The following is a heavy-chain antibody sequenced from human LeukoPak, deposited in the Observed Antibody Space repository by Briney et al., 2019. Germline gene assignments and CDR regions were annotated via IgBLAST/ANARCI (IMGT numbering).Heavy chain of an antibody. J-gene: IGHJ3*02. V-gene: IGHV4-39*07. CDR2: IYYSGNT. Sequence: PSETLSLTCSVSGGSIRSTTYYWGWIRQPPGKGLEWIGSIYYSGNTYYSPSLMSRVTISVDTSKNQFSLKLSSVTAADTAVYFCARGPYSYDSSGAFDIWGQGTMVTVSS. D-gene: IGHD3-22*01. CDR1: GGSIRSTTYY. CDR3: ARGPYSYDSSGAFDI.